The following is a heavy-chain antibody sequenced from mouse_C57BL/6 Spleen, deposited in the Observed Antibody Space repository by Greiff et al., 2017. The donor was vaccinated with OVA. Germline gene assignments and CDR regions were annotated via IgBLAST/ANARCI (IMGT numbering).Heavy chain of an antibody. CDR1: GYTFTDYY. CDR2: INPNNGGT. J-gene: IGHJ4*01. Sequence: EVKLQQSGPELVKPGASVKISCKASGYTFTDYYMNWVKQSHGKSLEWIGDINPNNGGTSYNQKFKGKATLTVDKSSSTAYMELRSLTSEDSAVYYCARQELSYAMDYWGQGTSVTVSS. D-gene: IGHD6-2*01. V-gene: IGHV1-26*01. CDR3: ARQELSYAMDY.